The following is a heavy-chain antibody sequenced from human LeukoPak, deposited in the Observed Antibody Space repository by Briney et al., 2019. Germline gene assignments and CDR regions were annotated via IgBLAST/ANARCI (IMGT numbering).Heavy chain of an antibody. CDR2: IYYSGST. Sequence: PSETLSLTCTVSGGSISSSSYYWGWIRQPPGKGLEWIGSIYYSGSTYYNPSLKSRVTISVDTSKNQFSLKLSSVTAADTAVYYCARDVGYRAFDIWGQGTMVTVSS. CDR3: ARDVGYRAFDI. D-gene: IGHD5-18*01. J-gene: IGHJ3*02. V-gene: IGHV4-39*02. CDR1: GGSISSSSYY.